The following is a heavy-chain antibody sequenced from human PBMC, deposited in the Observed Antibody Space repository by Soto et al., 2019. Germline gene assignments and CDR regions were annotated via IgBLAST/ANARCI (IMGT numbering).Heavy chain of an antibody. CDR3: ARHNYGSGSTYFDY. CDR2: IYYSGST. J-gene: IGHJ4*02. CDR1: GGSISSADYY. D-gene: IGHD3-10*01. V-gene: IGHV4-30-4*01. Sequence: SETLSLTCTVSGGSISSADYYWTWIRQPPGKGLEWIGYIYYSGSTYYSPSLKSRLTISVDTSKNQFSLKLSSLTAADTAVYYCARHNYGSGSTYFDYWGQGTLVTVSS.